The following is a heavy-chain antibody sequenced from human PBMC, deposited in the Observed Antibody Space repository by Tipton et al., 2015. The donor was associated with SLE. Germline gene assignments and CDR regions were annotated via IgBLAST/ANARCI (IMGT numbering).Heavy chain of an antibody. J-gene: IGHJ6*02. Sequence: TLSLTCTVSGGSISSDSYYWSWIRQPAGKGLEWIGYIYTSGSTNYNPSLKSRVTISVDTSKNQFSLKLSSVAAADTAVYYCARVPTYGPLVGYYYGMDVWCLEATVTGSS. D-gene: IGHD2-15*01. CDR3: ARVPTYGPLVGYYYGMDV. CDR2: IYTSGST. CDR1: GGSISSDSYY. V-gene: IGHV4-61*09.